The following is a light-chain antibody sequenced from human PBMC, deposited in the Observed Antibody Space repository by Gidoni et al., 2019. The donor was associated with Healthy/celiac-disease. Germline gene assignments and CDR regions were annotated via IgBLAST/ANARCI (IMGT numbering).Light chain of an antibody. CDR2: AAS. Sequence: IQLTQSPSSLSASVGDRVTITCRASQGISSYVAWYQQKPGRAPKLLIYAASTLRSGVPSSFSGSGSGTDFTLTISSLQPDDVAAYYCRQLNSYPLTFGGGTKVEIK. CDR1: QGISSY. CDR3: RQLNSYPLT. V-gene: IGKV1-9*01. J-gene: IGKJ4*01.